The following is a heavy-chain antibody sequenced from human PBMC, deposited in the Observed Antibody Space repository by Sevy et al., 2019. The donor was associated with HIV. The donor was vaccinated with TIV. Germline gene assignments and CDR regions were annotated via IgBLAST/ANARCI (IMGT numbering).Heavy chain of an antibody. CDR1: GYSFTSYW. D-gene: IGHD3-22*01. J-gene: IGHJ5*02. V-gene: IGHV5-51*01. CDR2: IYPGDSDT. Sequence: GESLKISCKGSGYSFTSYWIGWVRQMPGKGLEWMGIIYPGDSDTRYSPSFQGQVTISADKTISTAYLQWSSLKASETAMYYCARLADDSSDDSSGWFDPWGQGTLVTVSS. CDR3: ARLADDSSDDSSGWFDP.